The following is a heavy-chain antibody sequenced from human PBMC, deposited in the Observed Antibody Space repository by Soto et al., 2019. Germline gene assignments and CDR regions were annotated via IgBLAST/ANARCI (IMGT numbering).Heavy chain of an antibody. J-gene: IGHJ6*02. D-gene: IGHD2-8*01. CDR1: GGTFSSYA. V-gene: IGHV1-69*06. CDR3: ARDNEDYYYGMDV. Sequence: SVKVSCKASGGTFSSYAISWVRQAPGQGLEWMGGIIPIFGTANYAQKFQGRVTITADKSTSTAYMELSSLRSEDTAVYYCARDNEDYYYGMDVWGQGXTVTVSS. CDR2: IIPIFGTA.